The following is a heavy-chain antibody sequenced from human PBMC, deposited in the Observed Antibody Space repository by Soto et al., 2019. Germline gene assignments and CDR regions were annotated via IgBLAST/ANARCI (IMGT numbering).Heavy chain of an antibody. J-gene: IGHJ4*02. CDR1: GFTFSSYG. Sequence: GVSLRLSCAASGFTFSSYGMHWVRQAPGKGLEWVAVISYDGSNKYYADSVKGRFTISRDNSKNTLYLQMNSLRAEDTAVYYCAKVPSEPAAAGHKKDDYWGQGTLVTVSS. D-gene: IGHD6-13*01. CDR2: ISYDGSNK. CDR3: AKVPSEPAAAGHKKDDY. V-gene: IGHV3-30*18.